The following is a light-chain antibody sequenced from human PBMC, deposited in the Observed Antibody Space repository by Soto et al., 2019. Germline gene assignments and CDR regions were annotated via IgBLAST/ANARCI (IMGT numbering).Light chain of an antibody. CDR2: KAS. CDR3: QQFNSYPWT. V-gene: IGKV1-5*03. CDR1: QSISDY. J-gene: IGKJ1*01. Sequence: DIQMTQSPSTLSASVGDRVTITCRASQSISDYLAWYQQKPGKAPNLLIYKASSLESGVPSRFSGSGSGTEFTLTISSLQPDDFATYYCQQFNSYPWTFGQGTKVEIK.